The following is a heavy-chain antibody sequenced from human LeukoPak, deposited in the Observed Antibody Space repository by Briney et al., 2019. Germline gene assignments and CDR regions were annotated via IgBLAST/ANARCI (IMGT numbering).Heavy chain of an antibody. CDR1: GGSFSGYY. J-gene: IGHJ6*02. V-gene: IGHV4-34*01. Sequence: SETLSLTCAVYGGSFSGYYWSWIRQPPGKGLEWIGEINHSGSTNYNPSLKSRVTISVDTSKNQFSLKLSSVTAADTAVYYCAARKYDFWSGYPGKNYGMDVWGQGTTVTVSS. CDR3: AARKYDFWSGYPGKNYGMDV. D-gene: IGHD3-3*01. CDR2: INHSGST.